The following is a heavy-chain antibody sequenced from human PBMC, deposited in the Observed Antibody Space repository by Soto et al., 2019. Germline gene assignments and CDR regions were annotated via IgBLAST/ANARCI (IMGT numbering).Heavy chain of an antibody. V-gene: IGHV4-34*01. D-gene: IGHD3-3*01. J-gene: IGHJ5*02. CDR2: INHSGST. CDR1: GGSFSGYY. Sequence: SETLSLTCAVYGGSFSGYYWSWIRQPPGKGLEWIGEINHSGSTNYNPSLKSRVTISVDTSKNQFSLKLSSVTAADTAVYYCARGRLDDFWSGYYRPHDWFDPWGQGTLVPVSS. CDR3: ARGRLDDFWSGYYRPHDWFDP.